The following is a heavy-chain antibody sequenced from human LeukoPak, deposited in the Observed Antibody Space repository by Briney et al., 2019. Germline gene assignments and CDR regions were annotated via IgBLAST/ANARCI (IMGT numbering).Heavy chain of an antibody. CDR1: GGSISSGGYY. CDR3: ASGRFLEYYFDY. Sequence: KTSETLSLTCTVSGGSISSGGYYWSWIRQHPGKGLEWIGYIYYSGSTYYNPSLKSRVTISVDTSKNQFSLKLSSVTAADTAVYYCASGRFLEYYFDYWGQGTLVTVSS. J-gene: IGHJ4*02. D-gene: IGHD3-3*01. CDR2: IYYSGST. V-gene: IGHV4-31*03.